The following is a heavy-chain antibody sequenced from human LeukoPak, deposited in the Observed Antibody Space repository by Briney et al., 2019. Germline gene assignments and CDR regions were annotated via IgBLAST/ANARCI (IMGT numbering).Heavy chain of an antibody. Sequence: SETLSLSCSVSGDSIDNYYWNWIRQPPGKGLEWIGYIYYSGITKYNPSLKSRVAISVDTSKNQFSLQLRSVTAADTAICYCVRDAYGDNWFDPWGQGTLVTVSS. D-gene: IGHD2-21*01. V-gene: IGHV4-59*01. CDR3: VRDAYGDNWFDP. J-gene: IGHJ5*02. CDR2: IYYSGIT. CDR1: GDSIDNYY.